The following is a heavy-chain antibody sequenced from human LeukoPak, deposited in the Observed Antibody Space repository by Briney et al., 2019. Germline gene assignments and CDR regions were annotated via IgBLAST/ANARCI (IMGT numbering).Heavy chain of an antibody. CDR3: ARVGFTTSWSNFDY. CDR2: INPNGGDT. V-gene: IGHV1-2*06. J-gene: IGHJ4*02. D-gene: IGHD2-2*01. CDR1: GYTFAAYF. Sequence: ASVKVSCKASGYTFAAYFIHWVRQALGQGLEWMGRINPNGGDTNYAQKFQGRVTMTGDTSSSTAYMELSSLRPDDTSMYFCARVGFTTSWSNFDYWGQGTLVTVSS.